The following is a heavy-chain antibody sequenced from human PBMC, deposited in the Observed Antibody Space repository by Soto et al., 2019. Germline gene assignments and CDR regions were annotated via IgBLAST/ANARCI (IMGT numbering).Heavy chain of an antibody. CDR1: GGTFSSYT. CDR3: ARERGNYYDSSGYYEIPYYFDY. D-gene: IGHD3-22*01. V-gene: IGHV1-69*04. Sequence: ASVKVSCKASGGTFSSYTISWVRQAPGQGPEWMGRIIPILGIANYAQKFQGRVTITADKSTSTAYMELSSLRSEDTAVYYCARERGNYYDSSGYYEIPYYFDYWGQGTLVTVSS. CDR2: IIPILGIA. J-gene: IGHJ4*02.